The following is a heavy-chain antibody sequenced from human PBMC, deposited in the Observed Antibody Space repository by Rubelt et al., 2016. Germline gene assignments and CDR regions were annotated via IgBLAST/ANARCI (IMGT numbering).Heavy chain of an antibody. CDR3: AKATYSSRFLGAFDI. D-gene: IGHD6-13*01. V-gene: IGHV3-9*01. CDR2: ISWNSGSI. Sequence: EVQLVESGGGLVQPGRSLRLSCAASGFTFDDYAMHWARQAPGKGLEWVSGISWNSGSIGYADSVKGRFTISRDNRQNSLYWQMNSLRAEDTALYYCAKATYSSRFLGAFDIWGQGTMVTVSS. CDR1: GFTFDDYA. J-gene: IGHJ3*02.